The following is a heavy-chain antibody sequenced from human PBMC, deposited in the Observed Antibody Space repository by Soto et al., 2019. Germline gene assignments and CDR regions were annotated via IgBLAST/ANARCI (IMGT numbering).Heavy chain of an antibody. CDR3: AHTRGYFDF. D-gene: IGHD3-10*01. CDR2: IYGDDDK. V-gene: IGHV2-5*02. Sequence: SGPTLVNPTHTLTLTCTFSGFSLSTSGVGVGWIRQPPGKALEWLALIYGDDDKSYSPSLKTTLTITTDTSKKQVVLTMTNMAPVDTATYYCAHTRGYFDFWGKGTLVTVSS. CDR1: GFSLSTSGVG. J-gene: IGHJ4*02.